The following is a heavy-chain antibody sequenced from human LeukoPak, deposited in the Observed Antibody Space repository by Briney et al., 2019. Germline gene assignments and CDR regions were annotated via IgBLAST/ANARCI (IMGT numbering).Heavy chain of an antibody. V-gene: IGHV3-21*01. CDR2: ISSSSSYI. CDR1: GFTFSSYS. CDR3: ARDLVVPAAKSGMDV. D-gene: IGHD2-2*01. J-gene: IGHJ6*02. Sequence: PGGSLRLSCAASGFTFSSYSMNWVRQAPGKGLEWVSSISSSSSYIYYADSVKGRFTISRDNAKNSLYLQMNSLRAEDTAVYYCARDLVVPAAKSGMDVWGQGTTVTVSS.